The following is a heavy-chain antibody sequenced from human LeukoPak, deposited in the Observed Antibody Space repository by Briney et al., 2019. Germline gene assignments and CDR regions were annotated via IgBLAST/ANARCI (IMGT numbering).Heavy chain of an antibody. Sequence: GRSLRLSCAAYGFTFTSHAMYWVRQAPGKGLEWVAVISHDESNKYYVDSVKGRFTISRDNSKNTLYLRMNSLRAEDTAVYYCARDIFDFSRTGTGRIADLPDYWGPGTLVTVSS. J-gene: IGHJ4*02. D-gene: IGHD3-3*01. CDR2: ISHDESNK. CDR1: GFTFTSHA. V-gene: IGHV3-30*01. CDR3: ARDIFDFSRTGTGRIADLPDY.